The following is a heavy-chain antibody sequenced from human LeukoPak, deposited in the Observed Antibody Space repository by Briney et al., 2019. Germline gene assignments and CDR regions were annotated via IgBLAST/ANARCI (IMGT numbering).Heavy chain of an antibody. CDR2: INPNSGGT. Sequence: ASVKVSCKASGYTFTGYYMHWVRQAPGQGLEWMGWINPNSGGTNYAKKFQGRGTMTRDTSISTAYMELSRLRPDDTAVYYCARYIAALRAFDYWGQGTLVTVSS. CDR1: GYTFTGYY. D-gene: IGHD6-6*01. V-gene: IGHV1-2*02. J-gene: IGHJ4*02. CDR3: ARYIAALRAFDY.